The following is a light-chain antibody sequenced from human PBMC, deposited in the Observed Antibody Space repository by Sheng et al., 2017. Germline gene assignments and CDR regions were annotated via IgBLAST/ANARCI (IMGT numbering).Light chain of an antibody. CDR2: DDS. J-gene: IGLJ3*02. Sequence: SFVLTQPPSVSVAPGQTARITCGGNNIGSKSVHWYLQKPGQAPVLVVYDDSDRPSGIPERISGSNSENTATLTISRVEAGDEADYHCQVWDSGSDHPVFGGGTKLTVL. CDR3: QVWDSGSDHPV. CDR1: NIGSKS. V-gene: IGLV3-21*02.